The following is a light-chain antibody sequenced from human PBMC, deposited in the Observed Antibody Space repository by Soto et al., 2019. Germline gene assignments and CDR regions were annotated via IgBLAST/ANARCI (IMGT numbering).Light chain of an antibody. CDR1: SSDVGNYNL. V-gene: IGLV2-23*01. J-gene: IGLJ2*01. Sequence: QSALTQPASVSGSPGQSITISCTGTSSDVGNYNLVSWYQQYPGKAPKLMIYEGGKRPSGVSNRFSGSKSGNTASLTISGLQAEDDAEYYCCSFALRSTLIFGGGTKVTVL. CDR3: CSFALRSTLI. CDR2: EGG.